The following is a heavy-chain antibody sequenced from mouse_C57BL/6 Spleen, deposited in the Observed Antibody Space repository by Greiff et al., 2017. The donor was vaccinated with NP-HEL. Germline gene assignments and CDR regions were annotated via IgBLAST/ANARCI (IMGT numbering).Heavy chain of an antibody. J-gene: IGHJ3*01. CDR1: GYTFTSYW. CDR3: ASVYYGYDGGFAY. CDR2: IHPNSGST. D-gene: IGHD2-2*01. V-gene: IGHV1-64*01. Sequence: VQLQQPGAELVKPGASVKLSCKASGYTFTSYWMHWVKQRPGQGLEWIGMIHPNSGSTNYNEKFKSKATLTVYKSSSTAYMQLSSLTSEDSAVYYCASVYYGYDGGFAYWGQGTLVTVSA.